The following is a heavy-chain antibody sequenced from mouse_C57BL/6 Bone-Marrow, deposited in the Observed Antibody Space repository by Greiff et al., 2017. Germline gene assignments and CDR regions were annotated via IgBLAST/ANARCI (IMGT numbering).Heavy chain of an antibody. D-gene: IGHD1-1*01. CDR2: IYPRSGNT. CDR1: GYTFTSYG. V-gene: IGHV1-81*01. Sequence: QVQLQQSGAELARPGASVKLSCKASGYTFTSYGISWVKQRPGQGLEWIGEIYPRSGNTYYNEKFKGKATLTADKSSSTAYMELRILTSEASAVYFCARSLLLFAYWGQGTLVTVSA. CDR3: ARSLLLFAY. J-gene: IGHJ3*01.